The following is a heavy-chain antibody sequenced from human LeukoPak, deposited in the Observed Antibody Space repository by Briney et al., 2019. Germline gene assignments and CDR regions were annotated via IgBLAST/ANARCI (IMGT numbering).Heavy chain of an antibody. CDR2: INSDGSST. J-gene: IGHJ4*02. D-gene: IGHD3-10*01. V-gene: IGHV3-74*01. Sequence: PGGSPRLSCAASGLTFSSYWMHWVRQAPGKGLVWVSRINSDGSSTSYADSVKGRFTISRDNAKNTLYLQMNSLRAEDTAVYYCARGTITMVRGVMGYWGQGTLVTVSS. CDR1: GLTFSSYW. CDR3: ARGTITMVRGVMGY.